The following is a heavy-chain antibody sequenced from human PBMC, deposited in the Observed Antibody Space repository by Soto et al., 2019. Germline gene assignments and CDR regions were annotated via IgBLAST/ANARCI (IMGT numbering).Heavy chain of an antibody. CDR1: GYSFAGYW. D-gene: IGHD2-2*02. CDR2: IDPSDSQT. Sequence: GESLKISCKGSGYSFAGYWITWVRQKPGKGLEWMGRIDPSDSQTYYSPSFRGHVTISVTKSITTVFLQWSSLRASDTAMYYCARQIYHPHTGPNFQYYYDSWGQGTPITVSS. V-gene: IGHV5-10-1*01. CDR3: ARQIYHPHTGPNFQYYYDS. J-gene: IGHJ4*02.